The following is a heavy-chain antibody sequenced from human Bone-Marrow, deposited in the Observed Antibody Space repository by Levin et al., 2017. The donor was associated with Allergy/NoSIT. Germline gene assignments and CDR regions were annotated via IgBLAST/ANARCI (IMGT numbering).Heavy chain of an antibody. Sequence: KISCKASGGTFSSYTISWVRQAPGQGLEWMGRIIPILGIANYAQKFQGRVTITAYKSTSTAYMELSSLRSEDTAVYYCARDFHCSGGSCYPPRHRYYYYGMDVWGQGTTVTVSS. V-gene: IGHV1-69*02. D-gene: IGHD2-15*01. J-gene: IGHJ6*02. CDR1: GGTFSSYT. CDR3: ARDFHCSGGSCYPPRHRYYYYGMDV. CDR2: IIPILGIA.